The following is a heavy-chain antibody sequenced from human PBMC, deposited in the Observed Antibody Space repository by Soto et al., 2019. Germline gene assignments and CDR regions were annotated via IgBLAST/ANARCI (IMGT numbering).Heavy chain of an antibody. J-gene: IGHJ3*01. CDR2: IYWNDDK. D-gene: IGHD2-8*01. CDR3: AHRNGQFDSALSAFNV. Sequence: QITLRESGPTLVKPTQPLTLTCTFTGFSLSTSGVGVGWIRQSPGKALEWLALIYWNDDKRYSPPLKSRLTITKDTYKHPVVPTRTNMDPVDTATYFCAHRNGQFDSALSAFNVWGQGTMVTVSS. CDR1: GFSLSTSGVG. V-gene: IGHV2-5*01.